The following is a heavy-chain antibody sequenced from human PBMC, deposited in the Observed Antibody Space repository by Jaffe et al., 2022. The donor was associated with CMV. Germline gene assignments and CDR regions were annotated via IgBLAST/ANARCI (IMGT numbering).Heavy chain of an antibody. J-gene: IGHJ1*01. D-gene: IGHD4-17*01. CDR3: ARSGNDYGDPLRYFQH. CDR2: INHSGST. CDR1: GGSFSGYY. V-gene: IGHV4-34*01. Sequence: QVQLQQWGAGLLKPSETLSLTCAVYGGSFSGYYWSWIRQPPGKGLEWIGEINHSGSTNYNPSLKSRVTISVDTSKNQFSLKLSSVTAADTAVYYCARSGNDYGDPLRYFQHWGQGTLVTVSS.